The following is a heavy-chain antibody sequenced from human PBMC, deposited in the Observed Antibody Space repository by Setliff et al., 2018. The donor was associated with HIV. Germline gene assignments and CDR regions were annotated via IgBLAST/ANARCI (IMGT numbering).Heavy chain of an antibody. D-gene: IGHD2-2*01. CDR1: GFSLSTSGVG. J-gene: IGHJ4*02. V-gene: IGHV2-5*01. CDR2: IYWNDDR. Sequence: SGPTLVNPTQTLTLTCTFSGFSLSTSGVGVGWIRQPPGKALEWLALIYWNDDRRYSPSLNSRLTITKDTSKNQVVLTMTNMDPVDTATYYCAATSKPPHHFDYWGQGTLVTVSS. CDR3: AATSKPPHHFDY.